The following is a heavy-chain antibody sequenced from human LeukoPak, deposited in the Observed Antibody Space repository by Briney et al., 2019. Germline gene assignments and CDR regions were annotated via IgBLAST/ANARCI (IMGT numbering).Heavy chain of an antibody. D-gene: IGHD3-22*01. CDR2: ISAYNGNT. CDR3: ARDRYYYDSSGHTTFDY. Sequence: ASVKVSCKASGYTFTSYGISWVRQAPGQGLEWMGWISAYNGNTNYAQKLQGRVTMTTDTSTSTAYMELRSLRSDDTAVYYCARDRYYYDSSGHTTFDYWGQGTLVTVSS. CDR1: GYTFTSYG. V-gene: IGHV1-18*01. J-gene: IGHJ4*02.